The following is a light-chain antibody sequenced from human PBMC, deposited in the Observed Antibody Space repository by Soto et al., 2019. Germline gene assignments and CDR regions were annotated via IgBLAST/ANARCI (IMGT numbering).Light chain of an antibody. CDR1: SSNLGAGYH. CDR3: QSFDTSLSGSRV. Sequence: QSVLTQPPSVSGAPGQRVSISCTGSSSNLGAGYHAHWYQQLPGRAPKLLICGNNNRPSGVPDRFSGSKSGTSASLAITGLQAEDEADYYCQSFDTSLSGSRVFGGGTKLTVL. V-gene: IGLV1-40*01. CDR2: GNN. J-gene: IGLJ3*02.